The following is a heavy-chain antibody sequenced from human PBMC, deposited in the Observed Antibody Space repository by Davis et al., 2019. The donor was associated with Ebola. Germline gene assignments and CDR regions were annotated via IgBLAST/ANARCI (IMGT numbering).Heavy chain of an antibody. J-gene: IGHJ6*02. D-gene: IGHD2-2*01. CDR3: ARNLKVPKGYYCGMDV. Sequence: GESLKISCAASGFTFSSYWMSWVRQAPGKGLEWVANIKQDGSEKYYVDSVKGRFTISRDNAKNSLYLQMNSLRAEDTAVYYCARNLKVPKGYYCGMDVWGQGTTVTVSS. CDR2: IKQDGSEK. CDR1: GFTFSSYW. V-gene: IGHV3-7*03.